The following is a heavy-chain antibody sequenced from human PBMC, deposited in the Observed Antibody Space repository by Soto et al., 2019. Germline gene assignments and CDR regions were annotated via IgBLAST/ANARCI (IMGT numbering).Heavy chain of an antibody. D-gene: IGHD3-10*01. CDR2: IYYTGIT. J-gene: IGHJ4*02. CDR1: GDSVTSVSYH. CDR3: ARDSTWRVFDY. Sequence: SETLSLTCTVSGDSVTSVSYHWSWIRQPPGKGLQWIGLIYYTGITNYNSSLECRITISLDTSKNQLSLRLSSVSAADTAVYYCARDSTWRVFDYWGQGTLVTVSS. V-gene: IGHV4-61*01.